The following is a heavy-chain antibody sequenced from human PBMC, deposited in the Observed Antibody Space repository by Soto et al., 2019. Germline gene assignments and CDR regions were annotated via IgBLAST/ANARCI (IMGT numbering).Heavy chain of an antibody. V-gene: IGHV3-23*01. D-gene: IGHD6-13*01. CDR3: ASNSAAGTFFSYYYGMDV. Sequence: PGGSLRLSCAASGFTFSSYAMSWVRQAPGKGLEWVSAISGSGGSTYYADSVKGRFTISRDNSKNTLYLQMNSLRAEDTAVYYCASNSAAGTFFSYYYGMDVWGQGTTVTVS. CDR2: ISGSGGST. CDR1: GFTFSSYA. J-gene: IGHJ6*02.